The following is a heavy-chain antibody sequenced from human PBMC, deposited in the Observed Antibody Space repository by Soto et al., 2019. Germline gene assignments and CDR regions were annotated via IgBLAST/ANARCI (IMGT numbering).Heavy chain of an antibody. CDR1: GYTLTELS. V-gene: IGHV1-24*01. Sequence: ASVKVSCKVSGYTLTELSMHWVRQAPGKGLEWMGGFDPEDGETIYAQKFQGRVTMTRNTSISTAYMELSSLRSEDTAVYYCATSHPIFGPSIRDGRLGDFWGQGTLVTVSS. J-gene: IGHJ4*02. CDR3: ATSHPIFGPSIRDGRLGDF. D-gene: IGHD3-3*01. CDR2: FDPEDGET.